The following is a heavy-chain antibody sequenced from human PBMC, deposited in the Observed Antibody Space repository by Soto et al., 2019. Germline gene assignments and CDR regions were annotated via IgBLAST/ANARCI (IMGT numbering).Heavy chain of an antibody. CDR1: GFTFDDYT. D-gene: IGHD2-15*01. V-gene: IGHV3-43*01. Sequence: GGSLRLSCAASGFTFDDYTMHWVRQAPGKGLEWVSLISWDGGSTYYADSVKGRFTISRDNSKNSLYLQMNSLRTEDTALYYCAKGCSGGSCYIPSLIYGMDVWGQGTTVTSP. J-gene: IGHJ6*02. CDR3: AKGCSGGSCYIPSLIYGMDV. CDR2: ISWDGGST.